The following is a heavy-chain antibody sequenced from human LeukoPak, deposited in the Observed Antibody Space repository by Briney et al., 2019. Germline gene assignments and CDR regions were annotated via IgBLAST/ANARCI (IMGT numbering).Heavy chain of an antibody. CDR3: ARHKNYYGSEFDY. CDR1: GGSISSYY. V-gene: IGHV4-59*08. CDR2: IYYSGST. J-gene: IGHJ4*02. D-gene: IGHD3-10*01. Sequence: SETLSLTCTVSGGSISSYYWSWIRQPPGKGLEWIGYIYYSGSTNYNPSLKSRVTISVDTSKNQFSLKLSSVTAADTAVYYCARHKNYYGSEFDYWGQGTLVTVSS.